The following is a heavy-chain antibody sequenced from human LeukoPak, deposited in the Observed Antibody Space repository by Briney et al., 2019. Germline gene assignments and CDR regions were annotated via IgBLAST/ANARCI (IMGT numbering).Heavy chain of an antibody. D-gene: IGHD2/OR15-2a*01. CDR2: ISYDESNK. CDR3: AKVLRGYFDY. J-gene: IGHJ4*02. Sequence: GGSLRLSCVASGFTFSSYNMNWVRQAPGKGLEWVAVISYDESNKYYADSVKGRFTISRDNSKNTLYLQMNSLRAEDTAVYYCAKVLRGYFDYWGQGTLVTVSS. V-gene: IGHV3-30*18. CDR1: GFTFSSYN.